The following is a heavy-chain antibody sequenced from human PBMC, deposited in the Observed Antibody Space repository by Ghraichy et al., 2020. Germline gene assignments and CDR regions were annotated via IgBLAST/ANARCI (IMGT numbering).Heavy chain of an antibody. D-gene: IGHD3-10*01. CDR2: TYYRSKWYS. V-gene: IGHV6-1*01. CDR3: ARQYIYGFDY. CDR1: GDSVSSNSAT. Sequence: SQTLSLTCAIPGDSVSSNSATWDWIRQSPSRGLEWLGRTYYRSKWYSEYAPSVKSRITINSDTSKNQFSLQLNSVTPEDTALYYCARQYIYGFDYWGQGTLVTVSS. J-gene: IGHJ4*02.